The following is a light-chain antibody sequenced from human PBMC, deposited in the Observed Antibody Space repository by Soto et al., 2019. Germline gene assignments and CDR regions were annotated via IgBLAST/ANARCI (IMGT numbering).Light chain of an antibody. CDR3: RQYNSYSTDWT. CDR1: KSISRW. CDR2: KAS. V-gene: IGKV1-5*03. J-gene: IGKJ1*01. Sequence: DIQMTKSPSTLSASVGDRVTITCLASKSISRWLAWYQQKPGKATKLLIYKASSLESGVRSRFSGSGCGTEFTLTISSLQPEDVATYYCRQYNSYSTDWTFGQGTKVEIK.